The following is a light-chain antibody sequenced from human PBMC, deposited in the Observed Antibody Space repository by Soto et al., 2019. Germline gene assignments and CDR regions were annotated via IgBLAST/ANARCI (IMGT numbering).Light chain of an antibody. CDR2: GNS. Sequence: QSVLTRPPSVSGAPGQRVTISCTGSSSNIGAGYDVHWYQQLPGTAPKLLFYGNSNRPSGVPDRFSGSKSGTSASLAITGLQAEDEADYYCQSYDSSLSVWVFGGGTKVTVL. CDR3: QSYDSSLSVWV. CDR1: SSNIGAGYD. V-gene: IGLV1-40*01. J-gene: IGLJ3*02.